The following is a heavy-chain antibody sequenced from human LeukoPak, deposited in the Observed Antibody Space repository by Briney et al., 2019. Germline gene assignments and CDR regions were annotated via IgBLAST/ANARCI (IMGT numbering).Heavy chain of an antibody. CDR3: ARGQQLVDLGLDYYYMDV. CDR1: GYTFTSYD. J-gene: IGHJ6*03. Sequence: ASVKVSCKASGYTFTSYDINWVRQATGQGLEWMGWMNPNSGNTGYAQKFQGRVTITRNISISTAYMELSSLRSEDTAVYYCARGQQLVDLGLDYYYMDVWGKGTTVTVSS. D-gene: IGHD6-13*01. CDR2: MNPNSGNT. V-gene: IGHV1-8*03.